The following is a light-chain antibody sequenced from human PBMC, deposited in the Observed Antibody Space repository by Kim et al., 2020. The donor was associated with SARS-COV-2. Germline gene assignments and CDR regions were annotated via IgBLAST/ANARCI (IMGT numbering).Light chain of an antibody. CDR2: GAS. J-gene: IGKJ3*01. Sequence: APGERATLSSSASQSVSSSYVAWYQQKPGQAPRLLIYGASSRATGIPDRFSGSGSGTDFTLTISRLEPEDFAVYYCQQYGSSPRTFGPGTKVDIK. V-gene: IGKV3-20*01. CDR3: QQYGSSPRT. CDR1: QSVSSSY.